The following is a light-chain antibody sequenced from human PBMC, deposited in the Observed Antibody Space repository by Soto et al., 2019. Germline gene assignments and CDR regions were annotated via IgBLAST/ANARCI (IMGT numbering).Light chain of an antibody. J-gene: IGLJ1*01. Sequence: QSVLTQPPSASGSPGQSVTISCTGTSSDVGGYNYVSWYQQHPGQAPKLMIYEVYKRPSGVPDRFSGSKSANTASLTVSGLQAEDEADYYCTSYAGSNIVFGTGTKVTVL. CDR1: SSDVGGYNY. V-gene: IGLV2-8*01. CDR2: EVY. CDR3: TSYAGSNIV.